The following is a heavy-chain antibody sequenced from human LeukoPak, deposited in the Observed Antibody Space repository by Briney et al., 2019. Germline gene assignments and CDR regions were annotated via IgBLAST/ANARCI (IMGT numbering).Heavy chain of an antibody. D-gene: IGHD3-10*01. CDR1: GLTFSNNF. J-gene: IGHJ6*04. V-gene: IGHV3-53*01. Sequence: GGSLRLSCAASGLTFSNNFMNWVRQAPGKGLEWVSVIYSGGATHYADPVKGRFTISRDNSKNTLFLQMNSLRAEDTAVYYCAREPSITNGMDVWGKGTTVTVS. CDR2: IYSGGAT. CDR3: AREPSITNGMDV.